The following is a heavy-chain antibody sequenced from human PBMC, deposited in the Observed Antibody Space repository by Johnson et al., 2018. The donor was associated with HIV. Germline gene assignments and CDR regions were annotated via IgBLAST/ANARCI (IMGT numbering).Heavy chain of an antibody. CDR2: ISYDGSNK. D-gene: IGHD1-1*01. CDR1: GFTFSSYG. CDR3: ARVPDWIGGTDRVKDAFDI. J-gene: IGHJ3*02. V-gene: IGHV3-30*03. Sequence: VQLVESGGGVVQPGRSLRLSCAASGFTFSSYGMHWVRQAPGKGLEWVAVISYDGSNKYYADSVKGRFTISRDNSKNTLYLQMNSLRAEDTAVDYCARVPDWIGGTDRVKDAFDIWGQGTMVTVSS.